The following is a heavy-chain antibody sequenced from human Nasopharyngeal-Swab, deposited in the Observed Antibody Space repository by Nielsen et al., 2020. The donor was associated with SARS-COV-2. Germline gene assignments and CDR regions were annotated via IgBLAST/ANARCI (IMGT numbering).Heavy chain of an antibody. J-gene: IGHJ4*02. Sequence: SETLSLTCTVSGGSISGYYWSWIRQPPGKGLEWIGEINHSGSTNYNPSLKSRVTISVDTSKNQFSLKLSSVTAADTAVYYCARGELLDYWGQGTLVTVSS. CDR1: GGSISGYY. V-gene: IGHV4-34*01. CDR3: ARGELLDY. D-gene: IGHD1-7*01. CDR2: INHSGST.